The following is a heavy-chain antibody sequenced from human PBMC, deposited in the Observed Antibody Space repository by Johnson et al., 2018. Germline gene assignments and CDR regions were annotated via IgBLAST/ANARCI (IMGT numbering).Heavy chain of an antibody. J-gene: IGHJ6*02. Sequence: VQLQESGGGLVQPGGSLRLSCAASGFTFSGYWMHWVRQAPGKGLVWVSRINSDGSRTSYADSVKGRFPISIDHAKNPLYLQMNSLRAEDTAVYYCARQRLPPSNYYYYYGMDVWGQGTTVTVSS. V-gene: IGHV3-74*01. CDR3: ARQRLPPSNYYYYYGMDV. CDR2: INSDGSRT. D-gene: IGHD6-25*01. CDR1: GFTFSGYW.